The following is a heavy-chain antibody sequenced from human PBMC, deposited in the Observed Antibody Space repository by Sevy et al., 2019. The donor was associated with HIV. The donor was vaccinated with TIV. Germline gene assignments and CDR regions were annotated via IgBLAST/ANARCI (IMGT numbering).Heavy chain of an antibody. D-gene: IGHD6-19*01. CDR3: ARDRQGITVAGTAIDY. CDR2: ITLSGSTI. V-gene: IGHV3-48*03. J-gene: IGHJ4*02. Sequence: GGSLRLSCTASGFTFSSYEMNWVRQAPGKGLEWVSYITLSGSTIYYADSVKGRFTISSDNAKNSLYLQMNSLRAEDTAVYYCARDRQGITVAGTAIDYWGQGTLVTVSS. CDR1: GFTFSSYE.